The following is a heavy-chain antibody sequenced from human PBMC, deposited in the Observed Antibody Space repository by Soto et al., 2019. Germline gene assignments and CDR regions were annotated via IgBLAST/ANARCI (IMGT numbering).Heavy chain of an antibody. CDR3: AKDPGGPYSSFLFSFDY. CDR2: ISGSGGST. D-gene: IGHD6-6*01. Sequence: GGSLRLSCAASGFTFSSYAMSWVRQAPGKGLEWVSAISGSGGSTYYADSVKGRFTISRDNSKNTLYLQMNSLRAEDTAVYYCAKDPGGPYSSFLFSFDYWGQGTLVTVSS. CDR1: GFTFSSYA. V-gene: IGHV3-23*01. J-gene: IGHJ4*02.